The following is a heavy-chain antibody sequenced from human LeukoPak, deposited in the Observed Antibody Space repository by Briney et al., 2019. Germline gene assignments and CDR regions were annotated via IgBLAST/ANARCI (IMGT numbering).Heavy chain of an antibody. CDR1: GYTFSYY. CDR2: INPSGGTT. Sequence: ASVKVSCKASGYTFSYYMHWVRQAPGHGLEWMGVINPSGGTTSYAQKFQGRATMTRDTTTTTVYMELSSLRSDDTALYYCARDHSGSQHWFDPWGQGTLVIVSS. V-gene: IGHV1-46*01. CDR3: ARDHSGSQHWFDP. D-gene: IGHD1-26*01. J-gene: IGHJ5*02.